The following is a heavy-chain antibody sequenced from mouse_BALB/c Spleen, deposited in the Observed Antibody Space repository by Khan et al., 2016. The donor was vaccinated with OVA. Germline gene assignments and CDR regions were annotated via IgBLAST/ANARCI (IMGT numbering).Heavy chain of an antibody. J-gene: IGHJ4*01. CDR1: GFSLTDYG. V-gene: IGHV2-6-5*01. D-gene: IGHD1-1*02. Sequence: VELVESGPGLVAPSQSLSITCTVSGFSLTDYGVSWIRQPPGKGLEWLGLIWGGGTTYYNSVLNSRLSISTDNSKSQVFLKMNSLQTDDTAMYYCAKLLWSHYYALDYWGQGTSVTVSS. CDR2: IWGGGTT. CDR3: AKLLWSHYYALDY.